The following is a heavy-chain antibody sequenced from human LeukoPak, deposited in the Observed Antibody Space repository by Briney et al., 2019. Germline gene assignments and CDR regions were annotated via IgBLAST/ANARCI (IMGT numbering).Heavy chain of an antibody. D-gene: IGHD2-15*01. CDR3: ARVYCSGGSCYFGMDV. J-gene: IGHJ6*04. Sequence: GGSLRLSCAASGFTVSSNYMSWVRQAPGKGLEWVSVIYSGGSTYYADSVKGRFTISRDNAKNSLYLQMNSLRAEDTAVYYCARVYCSGGSCYFGMDVWGKGTTVTVSS. V-gene: IGHV3-53*01. CDR2: IYSGGST. CDR1: GFTVSSNY.